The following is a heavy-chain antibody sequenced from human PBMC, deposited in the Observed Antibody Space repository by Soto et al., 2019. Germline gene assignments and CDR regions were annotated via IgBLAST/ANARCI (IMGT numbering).Heavy chain of an antibody. J-gene: IGHJ4*02. D-gene: IGHD2-2*01. CDR3: TTEDCSSTSCYLFDY. V-gene: IGHV3-15*07. Sequence: GGSLRLSCVASGFTFSNAWMNWVRQAPGKGLEWVGRIKSKTDGGTTDYAAPVKGRFTISRDDSKNTLYLQMNSLKTEDTAVYYCTTEDCSSTSCYLFDYWGQGTLVTVSS. CDR2: IKSKTDGGTT. CDR1: GFTFSNAW.